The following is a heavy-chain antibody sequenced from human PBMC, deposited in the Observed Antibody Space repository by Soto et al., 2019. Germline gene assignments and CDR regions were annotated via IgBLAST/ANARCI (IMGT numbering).Heavy chain of an antibody. CDR2: VSYDGTYE. V-gene: IGHV3-30*18. CDR3: AKVSISKSSAVTFDS. Sequence: QVHLVESGGGMVQPGRSLRLSCAVSGFTFRTYDMHWVRQAPGKGLEWVAVVSYDGTYETYADSVKGRFTVSRDNSKNTLYLQMNSLRAEDTGVYYCAKVSISKSSAVTFDSWGRGTLVTVSS. J-gene: IGHJ4*02. D-gene: IGHD2-15*01. CDR1: GFTFRTYD.